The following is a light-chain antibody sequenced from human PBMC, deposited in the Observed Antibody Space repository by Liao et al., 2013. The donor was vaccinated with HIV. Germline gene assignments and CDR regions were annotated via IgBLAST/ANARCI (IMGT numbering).Light chain of an antibody. Sequence: SYVLTQPPSVSVAPGKTARITCGGNNIGGKSVHWYQQKPGQAPEVVIYYNSDRPSGIPERFSGSNSGNTATLTISGTQAMDEADYYCQAWDSSTVVFGGGTKLTVL. CDR2: YNS. CDR1: NIGGKS. J-gene: IGLJ2*01. CDR3: QAWDSSTVV. V-gene: IGLV3-21*01.